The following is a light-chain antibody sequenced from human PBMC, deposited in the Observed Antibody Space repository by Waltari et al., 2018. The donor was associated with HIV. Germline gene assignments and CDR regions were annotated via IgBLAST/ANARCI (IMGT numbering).Light chain of an antibody. V-gene: IGLV2-8*01. CDR1: SSDIGAYDS. Sequence: QSALTQPPSASGSLGQSVTISCTGSSSDIGAYDSVSWFQQHPRSAPKPFLYEVTSRPSTVSDRFSGSRSGSTAFLTVAGLQPDDEATYFCSSYGDSLRVLFGGGTNVTVL. CDR2: EVT. CDR3: SSYGDSLRVL. J-gene: IGLJ3*02.